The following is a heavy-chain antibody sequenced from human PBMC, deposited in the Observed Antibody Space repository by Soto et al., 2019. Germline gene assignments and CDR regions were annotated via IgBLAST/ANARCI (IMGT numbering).Heavy chain of an antibody. Sequence: QVQLVQSGAEVKKPGATVKVSYKTSGYTFTSYGVSWVRQAHVQGLEWGGRISGYNGNTNYAQKLQGRVTLTTDTSTATVYMELRGLRSDDTAIYYCGRGYFDYWGQGTLVTVSS. CDR3: GRGYFDY. CDR2: ISGYNGNT. V-gene: IGHV1-18*04. J-gene: IGHJ4*02. CDR1: GYTFTSYG.